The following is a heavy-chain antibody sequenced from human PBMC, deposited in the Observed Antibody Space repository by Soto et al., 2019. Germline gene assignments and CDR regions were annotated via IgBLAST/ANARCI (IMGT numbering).Heavy chain of an antibody. CDR2: ISGSGGST. V-gene: IGHV3-23*01. CDR3: AISAGKDYDSSGYPFAY. Sequence: WGPMRLWCGAGGCKSSSYAVSRVRKEPGKGLEWVSAISGSGGSTYYAASVKGRFTISRDNSKNTLYLQMNSLRAEDTAVYYCAISAGKDYDSSGYPFAYWGQRTLVTVSS. D-gene: IGHD3-22*01. J-gene: IGHJ4*02. CDR1: GCKSSSYA.